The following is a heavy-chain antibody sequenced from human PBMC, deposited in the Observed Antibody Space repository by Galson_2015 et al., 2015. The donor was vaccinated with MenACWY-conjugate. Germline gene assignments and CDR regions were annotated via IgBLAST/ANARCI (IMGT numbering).Heavy chain of an antibody. CDR2: ISYDGTRK. CDR1: GFTFSAYA. Sequence: SLRLSCAASGFTFSAYAMHWVRQAPGKGLEWVAVISYDGTRKFYADSVKGRFTISRDNSKSTLYLQMNSLRVEDTAIYYCARGCSGGSCSVYWGQGTLVTVSS. J-gene: IGHJ4*02. V-gene: IGHV3-30-3*01. CDR3: ARGCSGGSCSVY. D-gene: IGHD2-15*01.